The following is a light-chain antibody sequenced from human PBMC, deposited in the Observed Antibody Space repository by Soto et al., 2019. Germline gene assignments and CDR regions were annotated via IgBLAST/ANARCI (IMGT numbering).Light chain of an antibody. Sequence: QSVLTQPPSASGAPGQRVTISCSGSDSNVGSTAVNWYQQVPGTAPKLLIFINNQRPSGVSDRFSGSKSGTSASLTISGLRAEDEADYYCSSFVHKNNLIFGGGTKLTVL. J-gene: IGLJ2*01. CDR2: INN. CDR1: DSNVGSTA. V-gene: IGLV1-44*01. CDR3: SSFVHKNNLI.